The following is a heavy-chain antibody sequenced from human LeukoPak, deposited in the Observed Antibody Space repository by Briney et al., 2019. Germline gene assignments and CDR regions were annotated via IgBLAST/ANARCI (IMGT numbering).Heavy chain of an antibody. CDR3: ARDRIRVGYFDY. J-gene: IGHJ4*02. CDR2: INPSGGST. V-gene: IGHV1-46*01. D-gene: IGHD2-15*01. CDR1: GYTFTSYY. Sequence: ASVKVSCKXSGYTFTSYYMHWVRQAPGQGLEWMGIINPSGGSTSYAQKFQGRVTMTRDTSTSTVYMELSSLRSEDTAVYYCARDRIRVGYFDYWGQGTLVTVSS.